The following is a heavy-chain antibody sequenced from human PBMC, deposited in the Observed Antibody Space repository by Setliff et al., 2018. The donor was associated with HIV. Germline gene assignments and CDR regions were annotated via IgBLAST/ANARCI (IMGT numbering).Heavy chain of an antibody. D-gene: IGHD6-19*01. CDR3: ATMGRRGWFIDY. CDR2: IYYSGRT. J-gene: IGHJ4*02. CDR1: GGSISSSSYY. V-gene: IGHV4-39*01. Sequence: SETLSLTCTVSGGSISSSSYYWGWIRQPPGKGLEWIGGIYYSGRTYYNPSLKSRVTTSVEKSKNQFSLELSSVTAADTAVYYSATMGRRGWFIDYWGQGTLVTVSS.